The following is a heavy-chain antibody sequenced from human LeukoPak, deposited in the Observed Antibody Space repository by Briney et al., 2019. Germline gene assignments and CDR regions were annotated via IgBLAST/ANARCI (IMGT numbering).Heavy chain of an antibody. V-gene: IGHV1-69*04. CDR2: IIPILGIA. Sequence: ASVTVSCTASGGTFSSYAISWVRQAPGQGLEWMGRIIPILGIANYAQKFQGRVTITADKSTSTAYMELSSLRSEDTAVYYCARDRAGGYYDSSGYYYVPEAFDIWGQGTMVTVSS. CDR1: GGTFSSYA. D-gene: IGHD3-22*01. CDR3: ARDRAGGYYDSSGYYYVPEAFDI. J-gene: IGHJ3*02.